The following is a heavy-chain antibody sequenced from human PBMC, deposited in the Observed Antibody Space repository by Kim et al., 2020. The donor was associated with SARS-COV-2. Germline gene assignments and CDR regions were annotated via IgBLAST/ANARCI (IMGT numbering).Heavy chain of an antibody. CDR2: IYHSGST. Sequence: SETLSLTCTVSGYSISSGYYWGWIRQPPGKGLEWIGSIYHSGSTYYNPSLKSRVTISVDTSKNQFSLKLSSVTAADTAVYYCARSGYSSGWYTPGGNWFDPWGQGTLVTVSS. V-gene: IGHV4-38-2*02. J-gene: IGHJ5*02. CDR1: GYSISSGYY. CDR3: ARSGYSSGWYTPGGNWFDP. D-gene: IGHD6-19*01.